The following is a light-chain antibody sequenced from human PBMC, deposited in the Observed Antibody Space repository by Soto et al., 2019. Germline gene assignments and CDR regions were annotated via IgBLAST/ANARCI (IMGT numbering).Light chain of an antibody. V-gene: IGKV1-39*01. CDR2: ATT. CDR1: QTVISY. CDR3: QQNYNSPPYT. Sequence: DIQLTQSPSSLSSSVGDRVTITCRASQTVISYLNWYQQKPGQAPKLLIYATTHLQSGVPSRFSGSGSGTEFTLPISSLQPEDFAAYFCQQNYNSPPYTFGQGTKVEIK. J-gene: IGKJ2*01.